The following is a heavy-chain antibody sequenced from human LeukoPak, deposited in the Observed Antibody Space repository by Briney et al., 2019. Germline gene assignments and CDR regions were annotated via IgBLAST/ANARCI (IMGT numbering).Heavy chain of an antibody. V-gene: IGHV1-2*04. CDR1: GYTFTSYY. Sequence: ASVMVSCKASGYTFTSYYMHWVRQAPGQGLEWLGWINPNSGGTNYAQKFQGWVTMTRDTSISTAYMELSRLRSDDTAVYYCARSSSWSQYYFDYWGQGTLVTVSS. CDR3: ARSSSWSQYYFDY. J-gene: IGHJ4*02. D-gene: IGHD6-13*01. CDR2: INPNSGGT.